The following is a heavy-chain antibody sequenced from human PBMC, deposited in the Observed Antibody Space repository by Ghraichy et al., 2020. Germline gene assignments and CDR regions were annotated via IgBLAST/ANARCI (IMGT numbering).Heavy chain of an antibody. V-gene: IGHV4-59*08. CDR1: GGSISSYY. D-gene: IGHD1-26*01. CDR2: IYYSGST. J-gene: IGHJ4*02. Sequence: GSLRLSCTVSGGSISSYYWSWIRQPPGKGLEWIGYIYYSGSTNYNPSLKSRVTISVDTSKNQFSLKLSSVTAADTAVYYCARLGSYRNKNLDYWGLGTLVTVSS. CDR3: ARLGSYRNKNLDY.